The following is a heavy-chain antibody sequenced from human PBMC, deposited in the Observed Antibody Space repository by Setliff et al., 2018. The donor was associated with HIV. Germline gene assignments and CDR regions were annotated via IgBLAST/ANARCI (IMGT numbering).Heavy chain of an antibody. J-gene: IGHJ4*02. V-gene: IGHV4-59*11. Sequence: SETLSLTCPVSGGSISSHYWSWIRQPPGKGLEWIGYIYYSGSTNYNPSLKSRVTISVDTSKNQFSLKLSSVTAADTAVYYCARGRTYFDWLLYGDYWGQGTLVTVSS. CDR3: ARGRTYFDWLLYGDY. CDR1: GGSISSHY. D-gene: IGHD3-9*01. CDR2: IYYSGST.